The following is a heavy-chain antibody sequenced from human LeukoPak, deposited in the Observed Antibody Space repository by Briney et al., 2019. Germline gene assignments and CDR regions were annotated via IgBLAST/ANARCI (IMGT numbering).Heavy chain of an antibody. CDR1: GGSISSYY. V-gene: IGHV4-59*01. D-gene: IGHD3-22*01. J-gene: IGHJ4*02. CDR3: ARDDYYEGGFDY. Sequence: SETLSLTCTVSGGSISSYYWSWIRQPPGKGLEWIGYIYYSGSANYNPSLKSRVTISVDTPKNQFSLKLSSVTAADTAVYYCARDDYYEGGFDYWGQGTLVTVSS. CDR2: IYYSGSA.